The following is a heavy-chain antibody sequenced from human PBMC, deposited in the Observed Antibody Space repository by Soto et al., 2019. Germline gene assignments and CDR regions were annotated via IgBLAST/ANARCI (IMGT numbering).Heavy chain of an antibody. CDR2: VYYSGTT. CDR3: ARRGPGGRAFDL. J-gene: IGHJ3*01. CDR1: GGSVSSVTYF. Sequence: QVQLQESGPGLVKPSETLSLTCTVSGGSVSSVTYFWSWIRQPPGKGLEWIGYVYYSGTTNYNPSLKSRVTISLDTSNNQFSLELNSVTAVDTAVYYCARRGPGGRAFDLWGQGPMVTVSS. V-gene: IGHV4-61*01. D-gene: IGHD3-16*01.